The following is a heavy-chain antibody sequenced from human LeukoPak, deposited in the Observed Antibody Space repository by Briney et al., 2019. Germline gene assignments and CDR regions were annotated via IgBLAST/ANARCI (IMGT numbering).Heavy chain of an antibody. V-gene: IGHV3-7*01. CDR3: ARDGLSGSPFDF. CDR1: GFTFSSYW. CDR2: IKQDGSEK. Sequence: GGSLRLSCAASGFTFSSYWMSWVRQAPGKGLEWVANIKQDGSEKNYVDSVKGRFTISRDNAKKSLYLQMNSLRDEDTAVYYCARDGLSGSPFDFWGQGARVTVST. J-gene: IGHJ5*01. D-gene: IGHD1-26*01.